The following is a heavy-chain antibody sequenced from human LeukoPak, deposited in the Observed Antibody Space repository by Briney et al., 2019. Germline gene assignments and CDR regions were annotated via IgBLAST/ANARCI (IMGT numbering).Heavy chain of an antibody. D-gene: IGHD2-15*01. CDR3: ARGYCSGGSCYSDYDY. Sequence: ASEKVSCKASGCTFTSYDINWGRQATGQGLELMGWMNPNSGNTGYAQKFQSRVTMTRDTSISTAYMELSSLRSEDTAVYYCARGYCSGGSCYSDYDYWGQGTLVTVSS. CDR1: GCTFTSYD. V-gene: IGHV1-8*01. CDR2: MNPNSGNT. J-gene: IGHJ4*02.